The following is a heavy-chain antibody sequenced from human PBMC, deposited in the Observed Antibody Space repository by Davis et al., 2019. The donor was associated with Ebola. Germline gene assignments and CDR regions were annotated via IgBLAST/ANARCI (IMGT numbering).Heavy chain of an antibody. J-gene: IGHJ4*02. D-gene: IGHD5-24*01. V-gene: IGHV5-10-1*01. CDR1: GYSFTSYW. CDR3: ARWGRSRWLQSDY. Sequence: TVSRKGSGYSFTSYWTSWVRQMPGKGLEWMGRIDPSDSYTNYSPSFQGHVTISADKSISAAYLQWSSLKASDTAMYYCARWGRSRWLQSDYWGQGTLVTVSS. CDR2: IDPSDSYT.